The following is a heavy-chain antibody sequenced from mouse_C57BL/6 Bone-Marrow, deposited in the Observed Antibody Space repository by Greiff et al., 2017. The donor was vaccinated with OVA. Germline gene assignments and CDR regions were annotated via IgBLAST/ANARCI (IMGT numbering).Heavy chain of an antibody. CDR2: IYPGDGDT. V-gene: IGHV1-82*01. J-gene: IGHJ2*01. CDR3: ARFYYGSRYIGY. CDR1: GYAFSSSW. Sequence: QVQLQQSGPELVKPGASVKISCKASGYAFSSSWMNWVKQRPGKGLEWIGGIYPGDGDTNYNGKFKGKATLTADKSSSTAYMQLSSLTSEDSAVYFCARFYYGSRYIGYWGQGTTLTVSS. D-gene: IGHD1-1*01.